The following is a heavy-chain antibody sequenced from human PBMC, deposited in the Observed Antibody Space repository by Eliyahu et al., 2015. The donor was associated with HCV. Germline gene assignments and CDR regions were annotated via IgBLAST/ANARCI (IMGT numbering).Heavy chain of an antibody. J-gene: IGHJ6*02. CDR2: IIPIFGTA. CDR3: ARTRHPQPIYYYYGMDV. D-gene: IGHD2-2*01. V-gene: IGHV1-69*01. Sequence: QVQLVQSGAEVKKPGSSVKVSCKASGGTFSSYAISWVRQAPGQGLEWMGGIIPIFGTANYAQKFQGRVTITADESTSTAYMELSSLRSEDTAVYYCARTRHPQPIYYYYGMDVWGQGTTVTVSS. CDR1: GGTFSSYA.